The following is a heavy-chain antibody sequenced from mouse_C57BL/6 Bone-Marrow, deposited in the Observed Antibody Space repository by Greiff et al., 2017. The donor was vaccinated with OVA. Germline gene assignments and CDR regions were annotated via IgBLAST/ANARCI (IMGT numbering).Heavy chain of an antibody. CDR2: IYPRSGNT. J-gene: IGHJ1*03. CDR3: ASRDLFYWYFDV. Sequence: QVQLQQSGAELARPGASVKLSCKASGYTFTSYGISWVKQRTGQGLEWIGEIYPRSGNTYYNEKFKGKATLTADKSSSTAYMELRSLTSEDSAVYFCASRDLFYWYFDVWGTGTTVTVSS. V-gene: IGHV1-81*01. CDR1: GYTFTSYG.